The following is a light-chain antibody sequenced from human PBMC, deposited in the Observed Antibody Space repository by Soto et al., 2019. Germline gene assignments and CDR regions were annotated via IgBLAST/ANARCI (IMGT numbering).Light chain of an antibody. CDR3: QNYNNWPPFT. V-gene: IGKV3-15*01. CDR1: QSISRS. Sequence: ELVMTQSPATLSVSPGERVTLSCRASQSISRSLAWYQHKPGQAPRLLIYGASTRATGISVRFTGSGSETDFTLTISSLQSEDSAVYYCQNYNNWPPFTFGPGTKVDVK. CDR2: GAS. J-gene: IGKJ3*01.